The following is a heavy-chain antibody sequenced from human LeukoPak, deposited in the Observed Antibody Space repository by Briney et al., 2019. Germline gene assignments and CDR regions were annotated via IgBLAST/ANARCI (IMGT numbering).Heavy chain of an antibody. Sequence: GGSLRLSCAASGFTFDDYAMHWVRQAPGKGLEWVSGISWNSGSIGYADSVKGRFTISRDNAKNSLYLQMNSLRAEDTALYYCAEDSYCSSTSCYRGFDPWGQGTLVTVSS. D-gene: IGHD2-2*01. CDR3: AEDSYCSSTSCYRGFDP. CDR1: GFTFDDYA. CDR2: ISWNSGSI. V-gene: IGHV3-9*01. J-gene: IGHJ5*02.